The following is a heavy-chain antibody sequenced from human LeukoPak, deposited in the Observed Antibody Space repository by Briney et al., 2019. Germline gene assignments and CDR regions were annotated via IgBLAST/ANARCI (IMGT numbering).Heavy chain of an antibody. CDR2: INSDGSST. CDR1: GSTFSNYW. CDR3: AGVVAATWSNGMDV. J-gene: IGHJ6*02. D-gene: IGHD2-15*01. V-gene: IGHV3-74*01. Sequence: GGSLRLSCAASGSTFSNYWMHWVRQAPGKGLVWASRINSDGSSTSYADSVKGRFTISRDNAKNTLYLQMNSLRAEDTSVYYCAGVVAATWSNGMDVWGQGTMVTVSS.